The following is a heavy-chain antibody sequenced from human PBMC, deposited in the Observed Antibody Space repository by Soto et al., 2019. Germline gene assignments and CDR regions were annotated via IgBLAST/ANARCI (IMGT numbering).Heavy chain of an antibody. J-gene: IGHJ3*02. V-gene: IGHV4-59*08. CDR2: IYYSGST. CDR3: ARLLRGMNGVFGVVIIGGAFDI. CDR1: GGSISSYY. Sequence: PSETLSLTXTVSGGSISSYYWSWIRQPPGKGLEWIGYIYYSGSTNYNPSLKSRVTISVDTSKNQFSLKLSSVTAADTAVYYCARLLRGMNGVFGVVIIGGAFDIWGQGTMVTVSS. D-gene: IGHD3-3*01.